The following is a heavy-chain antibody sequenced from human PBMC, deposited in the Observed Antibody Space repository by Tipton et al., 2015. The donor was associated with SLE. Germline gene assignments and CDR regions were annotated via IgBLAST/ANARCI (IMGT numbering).Heavy chain of an antibody. J-gene: IGHJ6*02. CDR1: GSSITSDSNY. CDR3: AISTWYYYYYGMDV. Sequence: LRLSCTVSGSSITSDSNYWTWIRQPAGKGLVWIGHIYTSGTTNYNPSLKSRVTILMDTSKNQFSLRLRSVTAADTAVYYCAISTWYYYYYGMDVWGQGTTVTVSS. CDR2: IYTSGTT. V-gene: IGHV4-61*09. D-gene: IGHD6-13*01.